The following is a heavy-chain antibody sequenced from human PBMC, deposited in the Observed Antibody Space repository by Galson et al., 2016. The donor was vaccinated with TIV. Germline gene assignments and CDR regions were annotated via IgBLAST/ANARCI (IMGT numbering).Heavy chain of an antibody. Sequence: SLRLSCAASGFTFGVYVMTWVRQAPGKGLEWMSNISGSGGSVSYADSVKGRFTISRDNSKNTLYLQMNSLRAEDTAVYYCARPGLLQNYDNNDYYYDYYYYGLDVWGQGTTVTVSS. CDR3: ARPGLLQNYDNNDYYYDYYYYGLDV. CDR2: ISGSGGSV. V-gene: IGHV3-23*01. J-gene: IGHJ6*02. D-gene: IGHD3-22*01. CDR1: GFTFGVYV.